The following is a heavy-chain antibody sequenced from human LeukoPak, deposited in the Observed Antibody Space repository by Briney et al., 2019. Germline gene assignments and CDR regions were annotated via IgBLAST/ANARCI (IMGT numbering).Heavy chain of an antibody. CDR1: GFTFSDYY. D-gene: IGHD1-7*01. CDR3: AKDPGTTFYYYYYMDV. CDR2: ISSSGSTI. V-gene: IGHV3-11*01. Sequence: GGSLRLSCAASGFTFSDYYMSWIRQAPGKGLEWVSYISSSGSTIYYADSVKGRFTISRDNAKNSLYLQMNSLRAEDTAVYYCAKDPGTTFYYYYYMDVWGKGTTVTVSS. J-gene: IGHJ6*03.